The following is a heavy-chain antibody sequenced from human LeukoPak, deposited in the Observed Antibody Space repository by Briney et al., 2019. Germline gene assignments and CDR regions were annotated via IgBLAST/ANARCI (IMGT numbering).Heavy chain of an antibody. CDR1: GGSISSYY. V-gene: IGHV4-59*01. J-gene: IGHJ6*02. Sequence: SETLSLTCTVSGGSISSYYWSWIRQPPGKGLEWIGYIYYSGSTNYNPSLKSRVTISVDTSKNQFSLKLSSVTAADTAVYYCARTTVTTSLLYYYYYGMDVWGQGTTVTVSS. D-gene: IGHD4-11*01. CDR3: ARTTVTTSLLYYYYYGMDV. CDR2: IYYSGST.